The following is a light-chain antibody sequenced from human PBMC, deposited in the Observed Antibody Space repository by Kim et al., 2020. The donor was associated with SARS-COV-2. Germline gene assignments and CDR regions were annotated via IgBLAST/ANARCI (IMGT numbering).Light chain of an antibody. CDR3: QQYNNWRWT. J-gene: IGKJ1*01. V-gene: IGKV3-15*01. CDR2: GAF. Sequence: VSPGERVPLSCRASQSVSSNLAWYQQRPGQAPRLLIYGAFTRATGIPARFSGSGSGTEFTLTISSLQSEDFALYYCQQYNNWRWTFGQGTKVDIK. CDR1: QSVSSN.